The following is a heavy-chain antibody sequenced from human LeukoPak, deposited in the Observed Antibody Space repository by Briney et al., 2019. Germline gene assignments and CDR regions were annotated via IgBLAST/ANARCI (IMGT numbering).Heavy chain of an antibody. Sequence: GGSLRLSCAASGFTVSSNYMSWVRQAPGKGLEWVSVIYSGGSTYYADSVKGRFTISRDNSKNTLYLQMNSLRAEDTAVYYCVRVNGGNSGSYYYYYYGMDVWAQGTTVTVSS. CDR2: IYSGGST. CDR3: VRVNGGNSGSYYYYYYGMDV. CDR1: GFTVSSNY. D-gene: IGHD1-26*01. V-gene: IGHV3-53*01. J-gene: IGHJ6*02.